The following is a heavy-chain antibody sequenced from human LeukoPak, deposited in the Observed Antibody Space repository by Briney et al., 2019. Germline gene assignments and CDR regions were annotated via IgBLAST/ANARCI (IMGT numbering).Heavy chain of an antibody. CDR1: GFSFSSSW. J-gene: IGHJ4*02. D-gene: IGHD3-10*01. Sequence: GGSLRLSCAASGFSFSSSWMHWVRQVPGKGLVWVSRIKSDGSGATYADSVKGRFTISRDNTKNTLYLQMNSLRAEDTAVYYCARDRYYIVDYWGQGTLVTVSS. CDR3: ARDRYYIVDY. CDR2: IKSDGSGA. V-gene: IGHV3-74*03.